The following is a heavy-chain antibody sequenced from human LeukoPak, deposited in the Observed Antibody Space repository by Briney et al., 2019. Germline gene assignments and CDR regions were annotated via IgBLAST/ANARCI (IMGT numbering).Heavy chain of an antibody. V-gene: IGHV5-51*01. CDR2: IYPGDSDT. CDR1: GYNFTSYW. CDR3: ARILCHSSSWYYFDY. Sequence: GESLKISCKGSGYNFTSYWIGWVRQIPGKGLEWMGIIYPGDSDTRYSPSFQGQVTISADKSISTAYLQWSSLKASDTAMYYCARILCHSSSWYYFDYWGQGTLVTASS. D-gene: IGHD6-13*01. J-gene: IGHJ4*02.